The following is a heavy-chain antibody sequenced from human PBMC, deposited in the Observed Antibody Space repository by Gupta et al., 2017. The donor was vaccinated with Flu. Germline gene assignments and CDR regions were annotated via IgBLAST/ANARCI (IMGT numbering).Heavy chain of an antibody. D-gene: IGHD3-3*01. CDR1: GFTFSSYG. V-gene: IGHV3-30*18. CDR2: ISYDGSNK. CDR3: AKDRKDFWETGGDY. Sequence: QVQLVESGGGVVQPGRSLRLSCAASGFTFSSYGMHWVRQAPGKGLEWVAVISYDGSNKYYADSGKGRFTISRDNSKNTLYLQMNSLRAEDTAVYYCAKDRKDFWETGGDYWGQGTLVTVSS. J-gene: IGHJ4*02.